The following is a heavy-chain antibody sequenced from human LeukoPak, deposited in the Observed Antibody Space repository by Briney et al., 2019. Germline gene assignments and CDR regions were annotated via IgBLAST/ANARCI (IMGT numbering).Heavy chain of an antibody. Sequence: SVKVSCKASGGTFSSYAISWVRQAPGQGLEWMGRIIPILGIANYAQKFQGRVTITADKSTSTAYMELSSLRSEDTAVYYCARVAYCSSTSCSEHYWGQGTLVTVSS. CDR1: GGTFSSYA. CDR2: IIPILGIA. CDR3: ARVAYCSSTSCSEHY. V-gene: IGHV1-69*04. D-gene: IGHD2-2*01. J-gene: IGHJ4*02.